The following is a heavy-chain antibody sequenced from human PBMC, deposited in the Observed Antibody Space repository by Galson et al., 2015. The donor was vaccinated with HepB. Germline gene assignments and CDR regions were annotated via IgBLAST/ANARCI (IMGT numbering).Heavy chain of an antibody. CDR1: GYTFTRHA. V-gene: IGHV1-3*04. J-gene: IGHJ4*02. Sequence: SVKVSCKASGYTFTRHAIHWVRQAPGHSLEWMGWINSDYGNTIYSQKFQDRFTISRATSETTVYMELSGLTSEDTAVYFCARAGGLYGSGRHFDSWGQGTQVTVSS. CDR3: ARAGGLYGSGRHFDS. CDR2: INSDYGNT. D-gene: IGHD3-10*01.